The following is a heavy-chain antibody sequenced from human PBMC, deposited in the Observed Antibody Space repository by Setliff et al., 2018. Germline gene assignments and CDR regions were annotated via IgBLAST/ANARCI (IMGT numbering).Heavy chain of an antibody. D-gene: IGHD3-22*01. CDR2: INXXXXXX. CDR3: ARDVFPYHYEGAFDI. Sequence: ASVKVSCKASGYTITSHYMHWVRQAPGLGLEWMGTINXXXXXXXXXXXXXXXVTMTRDTSTSTVYMDMSSLRSEDTAVYYCARDVFPYHYEGAFDIWGQGTMVT. V-gene: IGHV1-46*01. J-gene: IGHJ3*02. CDR1: GYTITSHY.